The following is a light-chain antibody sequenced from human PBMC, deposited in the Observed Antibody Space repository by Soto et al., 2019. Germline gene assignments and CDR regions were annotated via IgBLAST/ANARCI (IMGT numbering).Light chain of an antibody. J-gene: IGKJ2*01. CDR2: SAS. CDR1: QRISTY. V-gene: IGKV1-39*01. Sequence: DIQMTQFPSSLSASVGDRVTITCRASQRISTYLNWYQQKPGKAPKLLIYSASSLQSGVPSRFSGSGSGTDFTLTISSLQPEDFETYYCQKYNSDPYTFGQGTKVDIK. CDR3: QKYNSDPYT.